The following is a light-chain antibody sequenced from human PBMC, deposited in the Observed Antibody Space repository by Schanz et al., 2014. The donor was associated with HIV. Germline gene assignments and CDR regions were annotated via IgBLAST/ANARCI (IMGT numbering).Light chain of an antibody. Sequence: QSALTQPASVSGSPGQSITISCTGTSSDVGGYKYVSWYQQYPGQAPKLIIFDVDNRPSGVSWRFSASKSGNTASLTISGLQAEDEADYYCGSYSSVDSHWVFGGGTKLTVL. CDR1: SSDVGGYKY. V-gene: IGLV2-14*01. CDR3: GSYSSVDSHWV. J-gene: IGLJ3*02. CDR2: DVD.